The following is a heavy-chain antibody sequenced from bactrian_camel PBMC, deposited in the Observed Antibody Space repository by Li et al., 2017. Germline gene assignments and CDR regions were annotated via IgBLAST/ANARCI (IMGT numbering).Heavy chain of an antibody. D-gene: IGHD8*01. CDR2: ISNDGIT. CDR3: AADRLRNWARPLTPDDWNY. Sequence: HVQLVESGGGLVQPGGSLTLSCAASGFTFSTHWMYWFRQAPGKEREGLAAISNDGITSYADSVKGRFTISQDDAKNTVYLQMSGLKPEDTAMYYCAADRLRNWARPLTPDDWNYWGQGTQVTVS. J-gene: IGHJ4*01. CDR1: GFTFSTHW. V-gene: IGHV3S26*01.